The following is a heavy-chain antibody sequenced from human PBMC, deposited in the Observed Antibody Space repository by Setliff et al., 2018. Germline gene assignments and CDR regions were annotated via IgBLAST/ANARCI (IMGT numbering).Heavy chain of an antibody. Sequence: GESLKISCKSSGYTFTNYWIGWVRQMPGKGLEWMGIIYPGDSDTRYSPSFQGQVTISADKSISTAYLQWSSLKASDTAMYYCARYDSSGYHYYYGMDVWGQGTTVTVS. CDR1: GYTFTNYW. J-gene: IGHJ6*02. D-gene: IGHD3-22*01. CDR3: ARYDSSGYHYYYGMDV. CDR2: IYPGDSDT. V-gene: IGHV5-51*01.